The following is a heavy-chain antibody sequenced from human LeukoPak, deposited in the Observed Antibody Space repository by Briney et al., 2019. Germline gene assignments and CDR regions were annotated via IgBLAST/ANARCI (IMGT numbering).Heavy chain of an antibody. CDR1: GYTFTSYG. V-gene: IGHV1-18*01. J-gene: IGHJ4*02. CDR3: ARDHEFCRRTSCYAIDY. CDR2: ISAYNGNT. Sequence: ASVKVSCKASGYTFTSYGISWVRQAPGQGLEWMGWISAYNGNTNCAQKLQGRVTMTTDTSTSTAYMELRSLRSDDTAVYYCARDHEFCRRTSCYAIDYWGQGTLVTVSS. D-gene: IGHD2-2*01.